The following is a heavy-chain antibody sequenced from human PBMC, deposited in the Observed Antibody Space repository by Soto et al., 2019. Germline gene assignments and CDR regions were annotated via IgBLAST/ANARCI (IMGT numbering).Heavy chain of an antibody. CDR2: INHSGST. J-gene: IGHJ4*02. Sequence: SETLSLTCAVYGGSFSGYYWSWIRQPPGKGLEWIGEINHSGSTNYNPSLKSRVTISVDTSKNQFSLKLGSVTAADTAVYYCARQRRLGELSSFDYWGQGTLVTVSS. CDR1: GGSFSGYY. D-gene: IGHD3-16*02. V-gene: IGHV4-34*01. CDR3: ARQRRLGELSSFDY.